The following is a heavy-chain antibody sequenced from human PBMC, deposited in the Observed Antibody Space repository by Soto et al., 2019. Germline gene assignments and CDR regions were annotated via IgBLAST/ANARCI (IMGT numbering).Heavy chain of an antibody. D-gene: IGHD2-8*01. J-gene: IGHJ4*02. CDR1: GFTFSSYA. CDR3: AKDRYCTNGVCYKTDY. Sequence: GSLRLSCAASGFTFSSYAMSWVRQAPGKGLEWVSAISGSGGSTYYADSVKGRFTISRDNSKNTLYLQMNSLRAEDTAVYYCAKDRYCTNGVCYKTDYWGQGTLVTVSS. CDR2: ISGSGGST. V-gene: IGHV3-23*01.